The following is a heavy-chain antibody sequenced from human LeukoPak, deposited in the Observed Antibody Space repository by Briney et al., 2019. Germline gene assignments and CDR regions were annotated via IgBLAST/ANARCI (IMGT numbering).Heavy chain of an antibody. CDR1: GFTVSSNY. CDR2: IYSGGST. CDR3: AKRDRELGFDY. V-gene: IGHV3-53*01. D-gene: IGHD7-27*01. Sequence: PGGSLRLSCAASGFTVSSNYMSWVRQAPGKGLEWVSVIYSGGSTYYADSVKGRFTISRDNSKNTLYLQMNSLRAEDTAVYYCAKRDRELGFDYWGQGTLVTVSS. J-gene: IGHJ4*02.